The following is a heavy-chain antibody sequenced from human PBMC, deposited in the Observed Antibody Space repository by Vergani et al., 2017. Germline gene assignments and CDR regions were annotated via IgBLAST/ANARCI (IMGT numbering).Heavy chain of an antibody. Sequence: DVHLAESGGGFFQPGGSLRLSYWMHWVRQAPGKGLEWVSFVSTGTKSQSYAESVKGRFTISRDSAKNSLYLQMDSLRAEDTAVYYCAREYSSTSGRAFDFWGQGTKVTVSS. CDR1: W. CDR2: VSTGTKSQ. J-gene: IGHJ3*01. D-gene: IGHD2-2*01. CDR3: AREYSSTSGRAFDF. V-gene: IGHV3-48*01.